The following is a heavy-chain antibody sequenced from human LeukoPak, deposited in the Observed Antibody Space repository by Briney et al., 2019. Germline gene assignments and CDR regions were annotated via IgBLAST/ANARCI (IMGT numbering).Heavy chain of an antibody. J-gene: IGHJ6*03. V-gene: IGHV3-7*01. CDR2: IKQDGSEK. CDR1: GFTYGAYW. Sequence: PGGSLRLSCAASGFTYGAYWMTWVRQAPGKGLEWVANIKQDGSEKYYVDSVKGRFTISRDNAKNALYLQMHSLRAEDTAVYYCARDQGSGINYYYYYMDVWGKGTTVTVSS. D-gene: IGHD3-10*01. CDR3: ARDQGSGINYYYYYMDV.